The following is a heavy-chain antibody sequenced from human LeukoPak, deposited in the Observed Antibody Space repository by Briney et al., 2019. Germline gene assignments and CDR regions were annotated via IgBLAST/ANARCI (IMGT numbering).Heavy chain of an antibody. CDR1: GYTFTSYD. V-gene: IGHV1-8*03. Sequence: ASVKVSCKASGYTFTSYDINWVRQAPGQGLEWMGWMNPNSGNTGYAQKFQGRVTITRNTSISTAYMELSSLRSEDTAVYYCARGNYGYYYYYMDVWGKGTTVTVSS. CDR2: MNPNSGNT. D-gene: IGHD1-7*01. CDR3: ARGNYGYYYYYMDV. J-gene: IGHJ6*03.